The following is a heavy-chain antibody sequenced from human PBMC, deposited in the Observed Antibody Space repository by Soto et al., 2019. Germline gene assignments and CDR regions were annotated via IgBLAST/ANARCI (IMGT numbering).Heavy chain of an antibody. CDR2: ISYDGSNK. V-gene: IGHV3-30-3*01. D-gene: IGHD1-26*01. J-gene: IGHJ6*02. CDR3: ARDRFIGYGMDV. Sequence: PGVPMRVSCTAAGFNFSSYARHWVSKAPGKGLEWVAVISYDGSNKYYADSVKGRFTISRDNSKNTLYLQMNSLRAEDTAVYYCARDRFIGYGMDVWGQGTTVTVSS. CDR1: GFNFSSYA.